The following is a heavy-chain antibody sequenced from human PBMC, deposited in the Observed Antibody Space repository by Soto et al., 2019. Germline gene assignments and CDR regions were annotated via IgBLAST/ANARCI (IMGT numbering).Heavy chain of an antibody. CDR3: ARVEGYYYDSSIDY. V-gene: IGHV4-4*02. D-gene: IGHD3-22*01. CDR2: IYHSGST. CDR1: GGSIDSTNW. Sequence: QVQLQESGPGLVKPSGTLSLTCAVSGGSIDSTNWWSWVRQPPGKGLEWIGEIYHSGSTNYNPSLKSRVTMSIDKSKTQFSLKLSSLTAADTAVYYCARVEGYYYDSSIDYWGQGTLVTVSS. J-gene: IGHJ4*02.